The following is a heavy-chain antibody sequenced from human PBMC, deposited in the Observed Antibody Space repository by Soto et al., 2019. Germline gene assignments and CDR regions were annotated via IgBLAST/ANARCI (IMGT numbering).Heavy chain of an antibody. CDR1: GGSISSYY. CDR2: LYTSGST. D-gene: IGHD3-3*01. V-gene: IGHV4-4*07. J-gene: IGHJ5*02. Sequence: QVQLHESGPGLVKPSETLSLTCTVSGGSISSYYWSWIRQPAGKGLEWIGRLYTSGSTNYNPSLMSRVTMSVDTSRNQFSLKLSSVTAADTAVYYCARGRVLRFLESTRTIWFDPWGQGTLVTVSS. CDR3: ARGRVLRFLESTRTIWFDP.